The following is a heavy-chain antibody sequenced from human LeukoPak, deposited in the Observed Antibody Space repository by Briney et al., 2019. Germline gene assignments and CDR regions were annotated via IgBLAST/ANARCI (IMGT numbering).Heavy chain of an antibody. V-gene: IGHV4-34*01. Sequence: SETLSLTSAVYGGSFSGYYWSWIRQPPGKGLEWIGEINHSGSTNYNPSLKSRVTISVDTSKNQFSLKLSSVTAADTAVFYCVRYVVSGSGIYYFDYWVQGTLVTVSS. CDR2: INHSGST. CDR3: VRYVVSGSGIYYFDY. J-gene: IGHJ4*02. D-gene: IGHD3-10*01. CDR1: GGSFSGYY.